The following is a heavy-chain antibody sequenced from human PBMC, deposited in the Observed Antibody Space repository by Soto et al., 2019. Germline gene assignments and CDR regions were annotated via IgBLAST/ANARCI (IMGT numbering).Heavy chain of an antibody. CDR2: IWYDGSNK. J-gene: IGHJ4*02. CDR1: GFTFSSYG. D-gene: IGHD5-18*01. V-gene: IGHV3-33*01. CDR3: ARERSLYSYGYYYFDY. Sequence: GSLRLSCAASGFTFSSYGMHWVRQAPGKGLEWVAVIWYDGSNKYYADSVKGRFTISRDNSKNTLYLQMNSLRAEDTAVYYCARERSLYSYGYYYFDYWGQGTLVTVSS.